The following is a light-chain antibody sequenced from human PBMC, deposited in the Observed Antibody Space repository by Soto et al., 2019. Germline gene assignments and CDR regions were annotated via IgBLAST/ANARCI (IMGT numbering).Light chain of an antibody. CDR2: AES. CDR3: LQYNTYPIT. Sequence: DIQMTQSPSSLSASVGDRVTITCRASESISSFLNWYQQKPGKAPKLLIYAESSLQSGVPSRFSGSGSGTEFTLTISSLQPEDFATYYCLQYNTYPITFGQGTRLEIK. J-gene: IGKJ5*01. CDR1: ESISSF. V-gene: IGKV1-17*01.